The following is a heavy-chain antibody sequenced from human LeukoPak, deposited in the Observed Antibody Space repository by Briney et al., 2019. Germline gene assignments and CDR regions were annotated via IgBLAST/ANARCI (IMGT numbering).Heavy chain of an antibody. V-gene: IGHV3-23*01. J-gene: IGHJ6*02. CDR1: GFMFRNYG. Sequence: GGSLRLSCVGSGFMFRNYGMAWVRQAPGKGLEWVSSISGSGGSAYYADSVKGRFTISRDNSKNTLYLQMNSLRAEDTAVYYCAKVIVPAARALSYYYGMDVWGQGTTVTVSS. CDR3: AKVIVPAARALSYYYGMDV. D-gene: IGHD2-2*01. CDR2: ISGSGGSA.